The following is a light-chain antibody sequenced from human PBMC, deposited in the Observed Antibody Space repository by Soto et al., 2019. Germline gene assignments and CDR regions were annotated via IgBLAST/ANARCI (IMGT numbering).Light chain of an antibody. Sequence: QSVLTQPPSVSAAPGQTVTISCSGSSSNIGNNYVSWYQHLPGTAPKLLIYDNNKRPSGIPDRFSGSKSGTSATLAITGLQTGDEADYYCGTWDSSLSAGWGIFGGGTKVTVL. CDR3: GTWDSSLSAGWGI. CDR1: SSNIGNNY. CDR2: DNN. J-gene: IGLJ2*01. V-gene: IGLV1-51*01.